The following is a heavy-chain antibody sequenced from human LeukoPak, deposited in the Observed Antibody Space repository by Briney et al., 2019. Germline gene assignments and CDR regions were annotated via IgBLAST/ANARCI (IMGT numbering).Heavy chain of an antibody. CDR2: MNPNSGNT. J-gene: IGHJ4*02. D-gene: IGHD6-19*01. CDR1: GYTFTSYD. Sequence: HWASVKVSCTASGYTFTSYDINWVRQAPGQGLEWMGGMNPNSGNTGYAQKFQGRVTMTRNTSISTAYMELSSLRSEDTAVYYCARDFSGWYGVDYWGQGTLVTVSS. CDR3: ARDFSGWYGVDY. V-gene: IGHV1-8*01.